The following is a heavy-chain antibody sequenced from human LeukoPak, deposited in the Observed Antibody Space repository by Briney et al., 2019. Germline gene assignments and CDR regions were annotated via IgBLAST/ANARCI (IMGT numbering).Heavy chain of an antibody. CDR3: ARDQGDYGDFDY. V-gene: IGHV3-23*01. D-gene: IGHD4-17*01. J-gene: IGHJ4*02. Sequence: GGSLRLSCAASGFTFSSHAMRWVRQAPGKGLEWVSSISASGDSTYYADSVKGRFTISRDNAKNSLYLQMNSLRAEDTAVYYCARDQGDYGDFDYWGQGTLVTVSS. CDR1: GFTFSSHA. CDR2: ISASGDST.